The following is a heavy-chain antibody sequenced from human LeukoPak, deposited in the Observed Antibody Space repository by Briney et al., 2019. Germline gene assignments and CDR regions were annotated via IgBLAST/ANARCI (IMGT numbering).Heavy chain of an antibody. D-gene: IGHD3-22*01. J-gene: IGHJ6*02. V-gene: IGHV3-66*01. Sequence: GGSLRLSCAASGISVSSKYMSWVRQAPGKGLQWVSIIHTGGNTYYADSVKGRFTNSRDNSENTLYLQMNSLRAEDTAVYYCASGAGDSYNYYSMDVWGQGTTVTVSS. CDR2: IHTGGNT. CDR1: GISVSSKY. CDR3: ASGAGDSYNYYSMDV.